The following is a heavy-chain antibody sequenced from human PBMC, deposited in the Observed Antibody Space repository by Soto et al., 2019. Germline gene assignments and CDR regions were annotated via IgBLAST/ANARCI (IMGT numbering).Heavy chain of an antibody. CDR2: ISGSGGST. V-gene: IGHV3-23*01. CDR3: AKEYSSSWYGLGWFAP. Sequence: EVQLLESGGGLVQPGGSLRLSCAASGFTFSSYAMSWVRQAPGKGLEWVSAISGSGGSTYYADSVKGRFTISRDNSKNTLYLQMNSLRAEDTAVYYCAKEYSSSWYGLGWFAPWGQGILVTVSS. J-gene: IGHJ5*02. D-gene: IGHD6-13*01. CDR1: GFTFSSYA.